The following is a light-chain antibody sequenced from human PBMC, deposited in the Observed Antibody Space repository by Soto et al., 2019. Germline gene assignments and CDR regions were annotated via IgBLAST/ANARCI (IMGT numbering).Light chain of an antibody. Sequence: QSVLTQSSSASGSLGSSVKVTCTLSSGHSSFIIAWHQQQPGKAPRYLMELEGDGSYKKGSGVPDRFSGSSSGADRYLTISNLQFEDEADYYCETWDSNTWVFGGGTKVTVL. V-gene: IGLV4-60*02. J-gene: IGLJ3*02. CDR3: ETWDSNTWV. CDR1: SGHSSFI. CDR2: LEGDGSY.